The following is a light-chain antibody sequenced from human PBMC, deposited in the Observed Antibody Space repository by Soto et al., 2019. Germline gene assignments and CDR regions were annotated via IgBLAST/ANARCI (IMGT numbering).Light chain of an antibody. CDR3: CSYAGSSTPWV. Sequence: QSVLTQPASVSGSPGQSITISCTGTSSYVGSYNLVSWYQQHPGKAPKLMIYEGSKRPSGVSNRFSGSKSGNTASLTIAGLQAEDEADYSFCSYAGSSTPWVFGGGTKLTVL. CDR1: SSYVGSYNL. J-gene: IGLJ3*02. V-gene: IGLV2-23*01. CDR2: EGS.